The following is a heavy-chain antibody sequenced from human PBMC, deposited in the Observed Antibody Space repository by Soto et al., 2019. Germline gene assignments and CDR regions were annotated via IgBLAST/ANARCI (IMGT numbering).Heavy chain of an antibody. Sequence: GASVKVSCKASGYTFTSYYMHWVRQAPGQGLEWMGIINPSGGSTSYAQKFQGRVTMTRDTSTSTVYMELSSLRSEDTAVYYCARDMGMRYYDSSGYSVPYYYYGRAFGGQGTTVTVSS. D-gene: IGHD3-22*01. CDR2: INPSGGST. V-gene: IGHV1-46*01. CDR3: ARDMGMRYYDSSGYSVPYYYYGRAF. CDR1: GYTFTSYY. J-gene: IGHJ6*02.